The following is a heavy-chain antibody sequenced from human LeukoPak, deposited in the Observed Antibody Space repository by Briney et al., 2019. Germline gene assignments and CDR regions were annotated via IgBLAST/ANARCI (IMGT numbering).Heavy chain of an antibody. CDR2: IYTSGST. V-gene: IGHV4-4*07. CDR1: GCSISSYY. CDR3: AASSGGTMVRGVIGWYFDY. Sequence: SETLSLTCTVSGCSISSYYWSWIRQPAGKGLEWIALIYTSGSTNYNPSLKSRVTMSVDMSKNQFSLKLSSVPAADTAVYYCAASSGGTMVRGVIGWYFDYWGQGTLVTVSS. J-gene: IGHJ4*02. D-gene: IGHD3-10*01.